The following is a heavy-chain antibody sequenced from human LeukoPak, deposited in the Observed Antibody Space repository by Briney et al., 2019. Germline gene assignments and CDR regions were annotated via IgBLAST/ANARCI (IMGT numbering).Heavy chain of an antibody. V-gene: IGHV4-4*07. D-gene: IGHD2-21*02. CDR3: ARDKEYCGGACSYWYFDL. Sequence: PSETLSLTCTVSRVSISNYYWSWIRQPAGKGLEWFGRIYCSGSTNYHASLKRRVNISLDTYMNKFSLKLSSVTAADTAVYYCARDKEYCGGACSYWYFDLWGRGTAVTVSS. CDR1: RVSISNYY. CDR2: IYCSGST. J-gene: IGHJ2*01.